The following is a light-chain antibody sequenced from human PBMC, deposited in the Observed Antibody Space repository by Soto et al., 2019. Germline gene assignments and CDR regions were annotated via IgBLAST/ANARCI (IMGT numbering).Light chain of an antibody. J-gene: IGKJ5*01. Sequence: EIVLTQSPATLSLSPGERATLSCRASRSVSSYLAWYQQKPDQAPRLLIYDASNRATGIPARFSGSGSGTDFTLTISSLEPEDFAVYYCQQRGNWHLTFGQGTRLVI. V-gene: IGKV3-11*01. CDR1: RSVSSY. CDR2: DAS. CDR3: QQRGNWHLT.